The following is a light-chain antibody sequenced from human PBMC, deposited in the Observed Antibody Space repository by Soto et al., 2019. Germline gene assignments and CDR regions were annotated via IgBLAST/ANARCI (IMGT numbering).Light chain of an antibody. CDR3: SAYTVSRTYV. V-gene: IGLV2-11*01. Sequence: QSALTQPRSVSGSPGQSVTISCTGTSSDVGGYDYVSWYQQLPGKAPKLLISDVRKRPSGVPDRFSGSRSGNTASLTISGLQGEDEDDYYCSAYTVSRTYVFGTGTKVTVL. CDR1: SSDVGGYDY. CDR2: DVR. J-gene: IGLJ1*01.